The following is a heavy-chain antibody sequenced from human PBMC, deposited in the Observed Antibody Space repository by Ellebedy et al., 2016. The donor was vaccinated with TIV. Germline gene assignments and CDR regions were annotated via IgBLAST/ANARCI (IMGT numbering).Heavy chain of an antibody. CDR2: INPSGGST. CDR3: ARDAREIVQYFFDY. CDR1: GYTFTTYY. Sequence: AASVKVSCKASGYTFTTYYLHWVRQAPGQGLEWMGIINPSGGSTTYAQKFQGRVTMTRDTSTSTVYMELSSLRSEDTAVYYCARDAREIVQYFFDYWGQGTLVTVSS. J-gene: IGHJ4*02. D-gene: IGHD2-15*01. V-gene: IGHV1-46*01.